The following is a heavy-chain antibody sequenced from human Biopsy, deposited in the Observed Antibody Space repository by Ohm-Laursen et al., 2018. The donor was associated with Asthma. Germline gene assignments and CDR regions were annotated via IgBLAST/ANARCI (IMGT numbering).Heavy chain of an antibody. D-gene: IGHD6-19*01. V-gene: IGHV3-30-3*01. CDR1: GFTFGDYW. CDR3: AREGVAGTHIED. J-gene: IGHJ4*02. CDR2: ISYDGSSI. Sequence: SLRLSCSASGFTFGDYWMSWVRQAPGKGLEWVAVISYDGSSIYYADSVKGRFTISRDNSKNTLSLQMNSLTAEDTAVYYCAREGVAGTHIEDWGQGTLVTVSS.